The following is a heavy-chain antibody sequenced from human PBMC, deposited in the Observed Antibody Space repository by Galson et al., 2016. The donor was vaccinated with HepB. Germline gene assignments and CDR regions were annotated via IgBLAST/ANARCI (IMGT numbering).Heavy chain of an antibody. D-gene: IGHD1-14*01. J-gene: IGHJ6*02. CDR2: IWYDGSQK. V-gene: IGHV3-33*06. CDR1: GFTFSEFG. Sequence: SLRLSCAASGFTFSEFGMHWVRQAPGKGLERVAVIWYDGSQKYYDDSVKGRFTVSRDNSRKAVYLKMNSLRPEDTAVYYCAKVHYRGHYYYGTDVWGQGTTVIVSS. CDR3: AKVHYRGHYYYGTDV.